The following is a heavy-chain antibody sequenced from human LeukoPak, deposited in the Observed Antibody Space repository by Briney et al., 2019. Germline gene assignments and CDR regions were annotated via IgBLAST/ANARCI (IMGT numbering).Heavy chain of an antibody. Sequence: PGGSLRLSCAASGFTFSSYSMNWVRQAPGKGLEWVSSISSSSSYIYYADSVKGRFTISRDNAKNSLYLQMNSLRAEDTAVYYCARDHGYSSSPDWFDPWGQETLVTVSS. CDR2: ISSSSSYI. CDR3: ARDHGYSSSPDWFDP. V-gene: IGHV3-21*01. CDR1: GFTFSSYS. J-gene: IGHJ5*02. D-gene: IGHD6-13*01.